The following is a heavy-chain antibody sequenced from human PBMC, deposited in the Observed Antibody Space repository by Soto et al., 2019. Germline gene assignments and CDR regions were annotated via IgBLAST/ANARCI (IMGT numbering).Heavy chain of an antibody. CDR2: ITSDTKTI. D-gene: IGHD1-1*01. J-gene: IGHJ4*02. CDR1: GFTFSVYS. Sequence: EVQLVESGGDLVQRGGSLRLSCVASGFTFSVYSMNWVRQAPGKGLEWFSYITSDTKTIKYADSVKGRFTISRDNAKNSVYLQMKSMSDKKAAVYCCVKSLERHLDYWAQGTGVTVSS. CDR3: VKSLERHLDY. V-gene: IGHV3-48*02.